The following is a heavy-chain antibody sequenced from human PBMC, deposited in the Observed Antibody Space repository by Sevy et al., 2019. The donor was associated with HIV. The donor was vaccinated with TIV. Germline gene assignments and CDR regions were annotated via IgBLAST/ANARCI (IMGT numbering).Heavy chain of an antibody. V-gene: IGHV3-74*01. J-gene: IGHJ4*02. Sequence: GGSLRLPCAASGFTFSSYWMHWVRQAPGKGLVWVSRVNSEGSSTSYADSVKGRFTISRDNAKNTLYLQVNSLRADDTAVYYCARGAAARTFDYWGQGTLVTVSS. CDR3: ARGAAARTFDY. D-gene: IGHD6-13*01. CDR2: VNSEGSST. CDR1: GFTFSSYW.